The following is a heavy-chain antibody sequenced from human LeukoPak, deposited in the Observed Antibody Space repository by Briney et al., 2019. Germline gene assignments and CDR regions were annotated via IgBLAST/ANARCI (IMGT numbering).Heavy chain of an antibody. CDR2: IIPIFGTA. Sequence: SVKVSCKASGGTFSSYAISWVRQAPGQGLEWMGGIIPIFGTANYAQKFQGRVTITADESTSTAYMELSSLRSEDTAVYYCAKDPTYVVPAAKNFDYWGQGTLVTVSS. CDR3: AKDPTYVVPAAKNFDY. V-gene: IGHV1-69*13. D-gene: IGHD2-2*01. J-gene: IGHJ4*02. CDR1: GGTFSSYA.